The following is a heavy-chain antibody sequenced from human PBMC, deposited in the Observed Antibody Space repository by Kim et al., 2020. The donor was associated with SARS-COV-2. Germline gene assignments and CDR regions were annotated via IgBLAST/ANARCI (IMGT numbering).Heavy chain of an antibody. D-gene: IGHD3-16*01. V-gene: IGHV4-59*01. Sequence: YHPTTKSRATISADTSKNQFSLILTSVTAADTAVYYCARAGGEFNAFDVWGQGTLVTVSS. CDR3: ARAGGEFNAFDV. J-gene: IGHJ3*01.